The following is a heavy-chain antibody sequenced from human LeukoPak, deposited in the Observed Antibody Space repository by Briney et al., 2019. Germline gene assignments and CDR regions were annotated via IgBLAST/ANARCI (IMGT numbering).Heavy chain of an antibody. CDR3: ARQVVVVVAATGPFDY. D-gene: IGHD2-15*01. CDR1: GGTFSSYA. V-gene: IGHV1-69*01. CDR2: IIPIFGTA. J-gene: IGHJ4*02. Sequence: VASVKVSCKASGGTFSSYAISWVRQAPGQGLEWMGGIIPIFGTANYAQKFQGRVTITADESTSTAYMELSSLRSEDTAVYYCARQVVVVVAATGPFDYWGQGTLVTVSS.